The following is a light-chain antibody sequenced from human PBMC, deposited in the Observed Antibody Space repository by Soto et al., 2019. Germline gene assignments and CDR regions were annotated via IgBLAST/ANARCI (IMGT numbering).Light chain of an antibody. CDR3: QSYDSSLSGVV. Sequence: QSVLTQPPSVSGAPGQRVTISCTGSSSNIGAGYDVHWSQQLPGTAPKLLISGNSNRPSGVPDRFSGSKSGTSASLAITGLQAEDEADYYCQSYDSSLSGVVFGGGTKLTVL. J-gene: IGLJ2*01. CDR1: SSNIGAGYD. CDR2: GNS. V-gene: IGLV1-40*01.